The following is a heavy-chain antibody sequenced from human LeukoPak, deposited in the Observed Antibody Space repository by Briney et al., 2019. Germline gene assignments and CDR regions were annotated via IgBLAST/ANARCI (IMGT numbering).Heavy chain of an antibody. J-gene: IGHJ4*02. D-gene: IGHD5-18*01. CDR2: INSGSVYA. V-gene: IGHV3-11*05. CDR1: GFTFSDYY. CDR3: ARVDTVMAYYFDL. Sequence: PGGSLRLSCAASGFTFSDYYMSWIRQAPGKGLEWLSYINSGSVYANYADSVQGRFTISRDNARNSLFLQMNSLRAEDTAVYYCARVDTVMAYYFDLWGQGTLVTVSS.